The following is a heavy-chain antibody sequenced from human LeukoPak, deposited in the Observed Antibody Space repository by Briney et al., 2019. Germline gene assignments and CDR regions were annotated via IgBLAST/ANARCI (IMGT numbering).Heavy chain of an antibody. J-gene: IGHJ4*02. CDR3: ARNAAVTSYYYFDC. CDR2: MSSSSSTI. CDR1: GFTFSSYS. Sequence: GGSLRLSCAASGFTFSSYSMNWVRQAPGKGLEWVSYMSSSSSTIYYADSVKGRFTISRDNAKNSLYLQMNSLRAEDTAVYYCARNAAVTSYYYFDCWGQGSLVTVSS. V-gene: IGHV3-48*01. D-gene: IGHD4-17*01.